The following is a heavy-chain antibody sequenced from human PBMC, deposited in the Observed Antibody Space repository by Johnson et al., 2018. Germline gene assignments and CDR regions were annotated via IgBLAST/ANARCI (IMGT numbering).Heavy chain of an antibody. CDR2: ISGSGGST. CDR3: AKEGVMEWEYYGPFQY. Sequence: QVQLGQSGGGVVQAGRSLRLSCAASRFTFSRYGMHWVRQAPGKGLEWVSSISGSGGSTYNADSVKGRFTISRDNSKNTLYLQMNSLRAEETAVYYCAKEGVMEWEYYGPFQYWGPGTLVTVSS. D-gene: IGHD1-26*01. V-gene: IGHV3-NL1*01. CDR1: RFTFSRYG. J-gene: IGHJ1*01.